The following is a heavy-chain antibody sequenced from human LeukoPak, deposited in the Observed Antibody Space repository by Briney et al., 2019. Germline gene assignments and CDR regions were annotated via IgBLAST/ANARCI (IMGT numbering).Heavy chain of an antibody. D-gene: IGHD2-15*01. CDR2: ISYDGSNK. V-gene: IGHV3-30-3*01. Sequence: GGSLRLSCAASGFTFSSYAMHWVRQAPGKGLEWVAVISYDGSNKYYADSVKGRFTISRDNSKNTLYLQMNSLGAEDTAVYYRARGDSPAAEYFQHWGQGTLVTVSS. CDR1: GFTFSSYA. J-gene: IGHJ1*01. CDR3: ARGDSPAAEYFQH.